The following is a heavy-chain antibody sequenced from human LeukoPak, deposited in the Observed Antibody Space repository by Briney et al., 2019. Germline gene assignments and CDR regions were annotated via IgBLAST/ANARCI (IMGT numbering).Heavy chain of an antibody. J-gene: IGHJ3*01. CDR1: GGSISSSTYY. D-gene: IGHD4-17*01. CDR2: IYYSGST. V-gene: IGHV4-39*01. CDR3: ARTYGDYDDAFDV. Sequence: SETQSLPCTVSGGSISSSTYYWGWVRRPPGEGLEWIGSIYYSGSTYNNPSLKSRVTISVDTSKNQFSLKLSSVTATDTAVYYCARTYGDYDDAFDVWGQGTMVTVSS.